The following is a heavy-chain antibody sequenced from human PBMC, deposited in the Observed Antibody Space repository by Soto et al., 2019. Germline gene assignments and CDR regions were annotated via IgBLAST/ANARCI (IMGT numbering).Heavy chain of an antibody. CDR1: GYSFTSYC. J-gene: IGHJ3*02. Sequence: PGESLKISCKGSGYSFTSYCISWVRQMPGKGLEWMGRIDPSDSYTNYSPSFQGHVTISADKSISTAYLQWSSLKASDTAMYYCARRGVVVPAAMDHVAFDIWGQGTMVTVSS. CDR3: ARRGVVVPAAMDHVAFDI. D-gene: IGHD2-2*01. CDR2: IDPSDSYT. V-gene: IGHV5-10-1*01.